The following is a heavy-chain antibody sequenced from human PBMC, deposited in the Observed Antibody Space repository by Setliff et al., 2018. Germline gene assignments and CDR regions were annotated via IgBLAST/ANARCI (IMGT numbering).Heavy chain of an antibody. V-gene: IGHV5-51*01. CDR3: VRIWKGIKGGNVFNV. CDR2: IFPSDSDT. CDR1: GYTFIYYW. Sequence: GESLKISCKASGYTFIYYWIGWVRQMPGKGLEWMGNIFPSDSDTKYSPSFQGQVTMSVDKSSDTAFLQWXXLXASDTAMYYCVRIWKGIKGGNVFNVWGQGTMVTVSS. D-gene: IGHD1-20*01. J-gene: IGHJ3*01.